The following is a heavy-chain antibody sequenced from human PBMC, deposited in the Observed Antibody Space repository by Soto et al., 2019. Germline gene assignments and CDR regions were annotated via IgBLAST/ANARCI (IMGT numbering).Heavy chain of an antibody. Sequence: QITLKESGPTLVRPTQTLTLTCTFSGFSLTTSGVGVGWIRQTPGKALEWLAVIYWDDDKRYSSSLKSRLTITKDTSKNQVVLTMTNMDPVDTVTYYCAHHPYYGLGSYSFDYWGQGTLVTVSS. D-gene: IGHD3-10*01. CDR1: GFSLTTSGVG. J-gene: IGHJ4*02. CDR3: AHHPYYGLGSYSFDY. CDR2: IYWDDDK. V-gene: IGHV2-5*02.